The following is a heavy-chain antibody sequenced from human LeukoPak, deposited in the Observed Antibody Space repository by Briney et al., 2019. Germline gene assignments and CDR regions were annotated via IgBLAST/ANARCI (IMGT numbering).Heavy chain of an antibody. CDR2: ISWNSGSI. CDR3: AKDQGLGTVLGRFDY. D-gene: IGHD3-16*01. V-gene: IGHV3-9*01. Sequence: GGSLRLSCAASGFTFDDYAMHWVRQAPGKGLEWVSGISWNSGSIGYADSVKGRFTISRDNAKNSLYLQMNSLRAEDTALYYCAKDQGLGTVLGRFDYWGQGTLVTVSS. CDR1: GFTFDDYA. J-gene: IGHJ4*02.